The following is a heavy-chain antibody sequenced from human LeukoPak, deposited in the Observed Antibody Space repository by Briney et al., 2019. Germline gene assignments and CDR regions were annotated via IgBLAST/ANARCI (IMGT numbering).Heavy chain of an antibody. CDR3: ARPTSRPSNYYSMDV. J-gene: IGHJ6*03. Sequence: GASVKVSCKASGYTFTNFDLNWVRQAPGQGLEWVGWINPNNGNADYAQRFQGRVTMTRHTAISTVYMELSSLTYEDSAVYYCARPTSRPSNYYSMDVWGKGTTVIVSS. D-gene: IGHD6-13*01. CDR2: INPNNGNA. V-gene: IGHV1-8*01. CDR1: GYTFTNFD.